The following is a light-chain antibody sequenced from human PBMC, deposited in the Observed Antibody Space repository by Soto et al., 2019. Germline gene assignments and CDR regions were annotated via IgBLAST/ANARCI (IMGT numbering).Light chain of an antibody. CDR3: SSYTSSSTLLYV. CDR1: SSDVGGYNY. CDR2: DVS. Sequence: QSVLIQPPSVSGSPGQSITISCTGTSSDVGGYNYVSWYQQHPGKAPKLMIYDVSNRPSGVSNRFSGSKSGNTASLTISGLQAEDEADYYCSSYTSSSTLLYVFGTGTKVTVL. J-gene: IGLJ1*01. V-gene: IGLV2-14*01.